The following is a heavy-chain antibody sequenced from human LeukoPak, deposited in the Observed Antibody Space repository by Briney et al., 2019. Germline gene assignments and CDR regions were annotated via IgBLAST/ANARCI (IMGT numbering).Heavy chain of an antibody. CDR1: GYTFSSYG. CDR2: ISGYNGNT. J-gene: IGHJ6*02. D-gene: IGHD1-26*01. V-gene: IGHV1-18*01. Sequence: ASVKVSCKASGYTFSSYGISWLRQAPGQGLEWMGWISGYNGNTNYAQKFQGRVTMTRDTSISTAYMELSRLGSDDTAVYYCARELLGATWYGMDVWGQGTTVTVSS. CDR3: ARELLGATWYGMDV.